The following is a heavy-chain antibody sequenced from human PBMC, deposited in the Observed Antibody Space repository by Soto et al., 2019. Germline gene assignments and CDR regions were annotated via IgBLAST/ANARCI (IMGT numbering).Heavy chain of an antibody. D-gene: IGHD3-10*01. CDR1: GGSISSGDYY. CDR2: IYYSGST. J-gene: IGHJ4*02. CDR3: ARRFKDSGSSIYFDY. Sequence: KTSETLSLTCTVSGGSISSGDYYWSWIRQPPGKGLEWIGYIYYSGSTYYNPSLKSRVTISVDTSKNQFSLKLSSVTAADTAVYYCARRFKDSGSSIYFDYWGQGTLVTVSS. V-gene: IGHV4-30-4*01.